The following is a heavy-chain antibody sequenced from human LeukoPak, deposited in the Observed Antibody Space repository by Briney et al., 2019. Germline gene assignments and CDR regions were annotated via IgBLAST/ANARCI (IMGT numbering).Heavy chain of an antibody. D-gene: IGHD1-26*01. V-gene: IGHV3-23*01. CDR2: ISGSTGST. CDR1: GFPFSSDA. CDR3: AKGAPLHYFDY. J-gene: IGHJ4*02. Sequence: GGSLRLSCAGSGFPFSSDAMNWVRQAPGKGLEWVASISGSTGSTQYADSVKGRFTVSRDNSKNTLYLQMNSLRADDTAAYYCAKGAPLHYFDYWGQGTLVTVSP.